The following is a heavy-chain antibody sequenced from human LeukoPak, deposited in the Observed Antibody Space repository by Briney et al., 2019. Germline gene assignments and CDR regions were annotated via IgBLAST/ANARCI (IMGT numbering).Heavy chain of an antibody. D-gene: IGHD3-9*01. V-gene: IGHV3-23*01. CDR2: ISGSGVGT. J-gene: IGHJ4*02. Sequence: PGGSLRFSCAASGFTFGNCAMSWVRQAPGMGLEWVSAISGSGVGTNYADSVKGRFTISRDNSKNTLYLQMNSLRADDTAVYYCAKNGRDDHDRYFFDFWGRGILVTVSS. CDR1: GFTFGNCA. CDR3: AKNGRDDHDRYFFDF.